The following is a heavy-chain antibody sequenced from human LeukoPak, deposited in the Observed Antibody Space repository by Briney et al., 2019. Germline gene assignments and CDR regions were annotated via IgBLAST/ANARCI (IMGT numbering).Heavy chain of an antibody. D-gene: IGHD2-2*01. V-gene: IGHV4-30-4*08. CDR2: IYYSGST. J-gene: IGHJ2*01. CDR3: AREKDIVVVPAASGGWYFDL. CDR1: GGSISSGDYY. Sequence: PSETLSLTCTVSGGSISSGDYYWSWIRQPPGKGLEWIGYIYYSGSTYYNPSLKSRVTISVDTSKNQFSLKLSSVTAANTAVYYCAREKDIVVVPAASGGWYFDLWGRGTLVTVSS.